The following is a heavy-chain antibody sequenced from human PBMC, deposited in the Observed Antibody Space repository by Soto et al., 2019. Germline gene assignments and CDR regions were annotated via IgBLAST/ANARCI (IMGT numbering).Heavy chain of an antibody. D-gene: IGHD3-22*01. CDR3: ASTMIVEITRGGWFDP. Sequence: SETLSLTCTVSGGSISSVDYYWSWIRQPPGKGLEWIGYIYYSGSTYYNPSLKSRVTISVDTSKNQFSLKLSSVTAADTAVYYCASTMIVEITRGGWFDPWGQGTLVTVSS. CDR2: IYYSGST. CDR1: GGSISSVDYY. J-gene: IGHJ5*02. V-gene: IGHV4-30-4*01.